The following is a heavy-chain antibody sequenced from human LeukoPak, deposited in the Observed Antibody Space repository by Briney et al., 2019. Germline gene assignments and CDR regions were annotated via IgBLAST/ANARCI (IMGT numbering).Heavy chain of an antibody. CDR2: INHSGGT. D-gene: IGHD3-16*02. Sequence: SETLSLTCAVYGGSFSGFYWSWIRQPPGKGLEWIGDINHSGGTNYIPSLESRVTMSLDTSKNQFSLKLSSVTAADTAVYYCARDENGYVWGSFRAWGQGTLVTVSS. CDR3: ARDENGYVWGSFRA. J-gene: IGHJ5*02. CDR1: GGSFSGFY. V-gene: IGHV4-34*01.